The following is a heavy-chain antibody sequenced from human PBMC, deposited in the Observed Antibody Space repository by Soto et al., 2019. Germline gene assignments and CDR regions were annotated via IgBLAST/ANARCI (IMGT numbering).Heavy chain of an antibody. D-gene: IGHD4-17*01. Sequence: QVQLQESGPGLVKPSETLSLTCTVSGGSISSYYWSWIRQPPGKGLEWIGYIYYSGSTNYNPSLMSRVTTSVDTSKNQFSLKLSSVTAADTAVYYCASRYGGTLDYWGQGTLVTVSS. J-gene: IGHJ4*02. CDR2: IYYSGST. V-gene: IGHV4-59*08. CDR1: GGSISSYY. CDR3: ASRYGGTLDY.